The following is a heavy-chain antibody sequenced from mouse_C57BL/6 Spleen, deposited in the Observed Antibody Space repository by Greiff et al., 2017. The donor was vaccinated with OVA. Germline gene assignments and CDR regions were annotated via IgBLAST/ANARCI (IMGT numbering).Heavy chain of an antibody. CDR1: GYTFTNYW. CDR2: IYPGGGYT. CDR3: ARATTVVGGAMDY. D-gene: IGHD1-1*01. Sequence: QVQLKESGAELVRPGTSVKMSCKASGYTFTNYWIGWAKQRPGHGLEWIGDIYPGGGYTNYNEKFKGKATLTADKSSSTAYMQFSSLTSEDSAIYYCARATTVVGGAMDYWGQGTSVTVSS. V-gene: IGHV1-63*01. J-gene: IGHJ4*01.